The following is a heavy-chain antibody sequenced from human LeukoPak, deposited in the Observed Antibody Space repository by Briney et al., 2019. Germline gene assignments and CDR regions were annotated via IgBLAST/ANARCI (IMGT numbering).Heavy chain of an antibody. CDR3: ASRSSTAGDAFDI. CDR1: GYSFTSYW. V-gene: IGHV5-51*01. Sequence: GESLKISCTGSGYSFTSYWIGWVRQMPGKGLEWVGIIYPGDSDTRYSPSFQGQVTISADKSISTAYLQWSSLKASDTAMYYCASRSSTAGDAFDIWGQGTMVTVSS. D-gene: IGHD6-6*01. CDR2: IYPGDSDT. J-gene: IGHJ3*02.